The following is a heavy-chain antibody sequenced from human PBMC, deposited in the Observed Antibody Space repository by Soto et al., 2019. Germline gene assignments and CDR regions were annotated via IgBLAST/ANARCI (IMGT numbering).Heavy chain of an antibody. J-gene: IGHJ4*02. CDR3: TRGYSSSWYYFDY. CDR2: INAGNGNT. CDR1: GYTFTSYA. D-gene: IGHD6-13*01. Sequence: ASVKVSCKASGYTFTSYAMHWVRQAPGQRLEWMGWINAGNGNTKYSQKFQGRVTITRDTSASTAYMELSSLRSEDTAVCYCTRGYSSSWYYFDYWGQGTLVTVSS. V-gene: IGHV1-3*01.